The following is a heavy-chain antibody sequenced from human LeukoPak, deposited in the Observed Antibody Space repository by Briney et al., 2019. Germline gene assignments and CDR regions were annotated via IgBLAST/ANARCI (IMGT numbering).Heavy chain of an antibody. V-gene: IGHV1-24*01. Sequence: GASVKVSCKVSGYTLTELSMHWVRQAPGKGLEWMGGFDPEDGETIYAQKFQGRVTMTEDTSTDTAYMELSSLRSEDTAVYHCATDLSRFDAFDIWGQGTMVTVSS. CDR2: FDPEDGET. CDR3: ATDLSRFDAFDI. D-gene: IGHD2/OR15-2a*01. J-gene: IGHJ3*02. CDR1: GYTLTELS.